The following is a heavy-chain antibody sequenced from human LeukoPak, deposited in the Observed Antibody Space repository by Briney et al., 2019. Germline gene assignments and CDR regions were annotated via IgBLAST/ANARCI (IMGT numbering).Heavy chain of an antibody. V-gene: IGHV3-7*01. J-gene: IGHJ6*04. CDR3: AELGITMIGGV. Sequence: GGSLRLSCAASGFTFSSYWMSWVRQAPGKGLEWVANIKQDGSEKYYVDSVKGRFTISRDNAKNSLYLQMNSLRAEDTAVFYCAELGITMIGGVWGKGTTVTISS. D-gene: IGHD3-10*02. CDR1: GFTFSSYW. CDR2: IKQDGSEK.